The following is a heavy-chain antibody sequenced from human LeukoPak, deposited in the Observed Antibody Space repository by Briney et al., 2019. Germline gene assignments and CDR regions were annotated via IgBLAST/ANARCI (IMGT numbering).Heavy chain of an antibody. CDR2: INHSGST. J-gene: IGHJ3*01. CDR3: ARGRLV. V-gene: IGHV4-34*01. Sequence: SETLSLTCAVYGGSFSGYYWSWIRQPPGKGLEWIGEINHSGSTNHNPSLKSRVTISVDTSKNQFSLKLSSVTAADTAVYYCARGRLVWGQGTMVTVSS. CDR1: GGSFSGYY.